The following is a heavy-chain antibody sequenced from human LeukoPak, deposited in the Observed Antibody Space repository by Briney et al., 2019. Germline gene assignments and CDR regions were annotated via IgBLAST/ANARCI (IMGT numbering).Heavy chain of an antibody. CDR1: GYTFTSYG. Sequence: ASVKVSCKASGYTFTSYGISWVRQAPGQGPEWMGWISAYNGNTNYAQKIKGRVTMTTDTSTSTAYLELRSLRSDDTAVYYCARDQGSSYEQIFDYWGQGTLVTVSS. J-gene: IGHJ4*02. CDR2: ISAYNGNT. D-gene: IGHD3-16*01. CDR3: ARDQGSSYEQIFDY. V-gene: IGHV1-18*01.